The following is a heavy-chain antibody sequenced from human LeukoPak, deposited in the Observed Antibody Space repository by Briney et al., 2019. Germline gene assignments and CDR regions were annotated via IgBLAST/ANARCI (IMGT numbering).Heavy chain of an antibody. Sequence: SVKVSCKASGGTFSSYAISWVRQAPGQGLEWMGWIIPIFGTANYAQKFQGRVTITTDESTSTAYMELSSLRSEDTAVYYCAREVAAVGLDAFDIWGQGTMVTVSS. CDR2: IIPIFGTA. V-gene: IGHV1-69*05. CDR3: AREVAAVGLDAFDI. J-gene: IGHJ3*02. D-gene: IGHD6-13*01. CDR1: GGTFSSYA.